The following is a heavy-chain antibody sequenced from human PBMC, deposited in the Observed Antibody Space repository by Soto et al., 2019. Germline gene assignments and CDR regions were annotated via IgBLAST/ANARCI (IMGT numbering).Heavy chain of an antibody. CDR2: ISSSSSYI. CDR1: GFPFSSYS. J-gene: IGHJ4*02. CDR3: ARGYIVATITDFDY. Sequence: GGSLRLSCAASGFPFSSYSMNWVRQAPGKGLEWVSSISSSSSYIYYADSVKGRFTISRDNAKNSLYLQMNSLRAEDTAVYYCARGYIVATITDFDYWGQGTLVTVSS. V-gene: IGHV3-21*01. D-gene: IGHD5-12*01.